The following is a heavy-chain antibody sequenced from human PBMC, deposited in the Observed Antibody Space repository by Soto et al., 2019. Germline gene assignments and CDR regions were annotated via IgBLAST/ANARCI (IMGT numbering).Heavy chain of an antibody. CDR1: GFSLYNYA. D-gene: IGHD2-15*01. CDR3: AREGPPGFGCSGANCYSGSMDV. Sequence: GGSLRLSCAASGFSLYNYAMDWVRQAPGQGLEWVSYISLSSANKYYADSVKGRFTISRDNSKNTLYVQMNSLRGEDTAVYYCAREGPPGFGCSGANCYSGSMDVWGQGITVTVSS. CDR2: ISLSSANK. J-gene: IGHJ6*02. V-gene: IGHV3-48*04.